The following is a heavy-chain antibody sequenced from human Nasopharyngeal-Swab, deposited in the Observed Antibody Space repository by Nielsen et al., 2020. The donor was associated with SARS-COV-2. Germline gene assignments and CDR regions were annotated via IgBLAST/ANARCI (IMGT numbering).Heavy chain of an antibody. D-gene: IGHD3-3*01. CDR2: IKQDGSEK. J-gene: IGHJ4*02. CDR1: GFTFSSYS. V-gene: IGHV3-7*03. Sequence: GESLKISCAASGFTFSSYSMNWVRQAPGKGLEWVANIKQDGSEKYYVDSVKGRFTISRDNAKNSLYLQMNSLISEDTAVYYCASLYYDFWNRDDLVYWGQGTLVTVSS. CDR3: ASLYYDFWNRDDLVY.